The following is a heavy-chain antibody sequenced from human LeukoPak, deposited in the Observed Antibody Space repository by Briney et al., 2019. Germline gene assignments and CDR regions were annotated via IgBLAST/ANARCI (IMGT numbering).Heavy chain of an antibody. D-gene: IGHD2-15*01. J-gene: IGHJ4*02. CDR3: AKGTLGYCSGGSCYSGY. Sequence: GGSLRLSCAASGFTFSDYYMSWIRQAPGKGLEWVSVIAGSGGSTDYADSVKGRFTISRDNSKNTLYLQMSSLRAEDTAVYYCAKGTLGYCSGGSCYSGYWGQGTLVTVSS. V-gene: IGHV3-23*01. CDR2: IAGSGGST. CDR1: GFTFSDYY.